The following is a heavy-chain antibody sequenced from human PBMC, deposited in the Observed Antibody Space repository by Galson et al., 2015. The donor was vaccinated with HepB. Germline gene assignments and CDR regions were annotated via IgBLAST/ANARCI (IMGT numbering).Heavy chain of an antibody. Sequence: SLRLSCAASGFTFSSYWMSWVRQAPGKGLEWVANIKQDGSEKYYVDSVKGRFTISRDNAKNSLYLQMNSLKTEDTAVYYCTTDSYYDFWSGYHPLVGFDYWGQGTLVTASS. CDR1: GFTFSSYW. V-gene: IGHV3-7*03. J-gene: IGHJ4*02. CDR3: TTDSYYDFWSGYHPLVGFDY. D-gene: IGHD3-3*01. CDR2: IKQDGSEK.